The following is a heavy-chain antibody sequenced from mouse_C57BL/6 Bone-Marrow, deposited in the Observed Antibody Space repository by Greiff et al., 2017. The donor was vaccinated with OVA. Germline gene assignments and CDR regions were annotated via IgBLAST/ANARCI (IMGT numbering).Heavy chain of an antibody. CDR1: GYTFTDYY. J-gene: IGHJ2*01. D-gene: IGHD3-2*02. CDR2: INPYNGGT. CDR3: ARPAQATND. V-gene: IGHV1-19*01. Sequence: VQLQQSGPVLVKPGASVKMSCKASGYTFTDYYMNWVKQSHGKSLEWIGGINPYNGGTSYNQKFKGKATLTVDKSSSTAYMELNSLTSVDSAVYYCARPAQATNDWGQGTTLTVSS.